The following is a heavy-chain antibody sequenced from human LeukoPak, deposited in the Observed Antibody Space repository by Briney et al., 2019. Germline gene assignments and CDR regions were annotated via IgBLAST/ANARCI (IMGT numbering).Heavy chain of an antibody. Sequence: NRGESLKISCKGSGYSFTSYWIGWVRQMPGKGLEWMGIIYPGGSDTRYSPSFQGQVTISADKSISTAYLQWSSLKASDTAMYYCARPYYDSSGYYYPDYWGQGTLVTVSS. CDR3: ARPYYDSSGYYYPDY. CDR2: IYPGGSDT. D-gene: IGHD3-22*01. CDR1: GYSFTSYW. V-gene: IGHV5-51*01. J-gene: IGHJ4*02.